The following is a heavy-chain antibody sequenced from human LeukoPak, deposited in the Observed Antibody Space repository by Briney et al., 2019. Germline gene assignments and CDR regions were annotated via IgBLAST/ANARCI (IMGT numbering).Heavy chain of an antibody. J-gene: IGHJ4*02. CDR2: FYPSGTT. V-gene: IGHV3-53*04. Sequence: GGSLILSCAASGFTVSNNYMAWVRQPPGKGLEWVSVFYPSGTTHYADSVKGRFTVSRHDSKNTLYLQMNSLTVEDTAVYYCATVPRSSCCYTFDYWGQGTLVIVSS. CDR1: GFTVSNNY. CDR3: ATVPRSSCCYTFDY. D-gene: IGHD2-2*02.